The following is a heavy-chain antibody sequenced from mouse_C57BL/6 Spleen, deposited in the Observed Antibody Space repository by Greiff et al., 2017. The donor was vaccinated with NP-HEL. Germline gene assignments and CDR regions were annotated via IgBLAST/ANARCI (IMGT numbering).Heavy chain of an antibody. Sequence: QVQLQQPGAELVMPGASVKLSCKASGYTFTSYWMHWVKQRPGQGLEWIGEIDPSDSYTNYNQTFKGKSTLTVDKSSSTAYMQLSRLTSEDSAVYYCARRLGRGDYYAMDYWGQGTSVTVSS. CDR3: ARRLGRGDYYAMDY. V-gene: IGHV1-69*01. J-gene: IGHJ4*01. CDR2: IDPSDSYT. D-gene: IGHD4-1*01. CDR1: GYTFTSYW.